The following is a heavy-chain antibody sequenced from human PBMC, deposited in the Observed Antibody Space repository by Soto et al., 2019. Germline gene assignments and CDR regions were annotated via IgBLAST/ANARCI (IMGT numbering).Heavy chain of an antibody. CDR2: INAGNGNT. V-gene: IGHV1-3*01. CDR3: ARGRFVRGYYFDY. Sequence: ASVKVSCKASGYTFTSYAMHWVRQAPGQRLEWMGWINAGNGNTKYSQKFQGRVTITRDTSASTAYMELSSLSSVTAADTAVYYCARGRFVRGYYFDYWGQGTLVTVSS. J-gene: IGHJ4*02. D-gene: IGHD3-16*01. CDR1: GYTFTSYA.